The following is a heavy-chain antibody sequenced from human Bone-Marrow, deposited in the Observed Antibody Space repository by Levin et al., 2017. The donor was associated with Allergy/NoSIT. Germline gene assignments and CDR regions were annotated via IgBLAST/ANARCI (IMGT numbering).Heavy chain of an antibody. CDR1: GFTFRSFW. J-gene: IGHJ5*02. D-gene: IGHD3-22*01. CDR2: IDSDGSDT. Sequence: AGESLKISCVASGFTFRSFWIHWVRQAPGKGLEWVSRIDSDGSDTIYADSVKGRFTISRDNAKNTLYLQMNSLRDEDTGVYYCAREVAASGYYFRGWFDPWGQGSLVTVSS. CDR3: AREVAASGYYFRGWFDP. V-gene: IGHV3-74*01.